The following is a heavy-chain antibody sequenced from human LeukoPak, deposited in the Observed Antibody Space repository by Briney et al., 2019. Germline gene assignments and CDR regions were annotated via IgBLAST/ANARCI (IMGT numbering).Heavy chain of an antibody. D-gene: IGHD3-22*01. CDR3: ARGLTSDYYDSSGYYYFDY. V-gene: IGHV1-2*02. CDR2: INPNSGGT. J-gene: IGHJ4*02. CDR1: GYTFTGYY. Sequence: ASVKVSCKASGYTFTGYYMHWVRQAPGQGLEWMGWINPNSGGTNYAQKLQGRVTMTRDTSISTAYMELSRLRSDDTAVYYCARGLTSDYYDSSGYYYFDYWGQGTLVTVSS.